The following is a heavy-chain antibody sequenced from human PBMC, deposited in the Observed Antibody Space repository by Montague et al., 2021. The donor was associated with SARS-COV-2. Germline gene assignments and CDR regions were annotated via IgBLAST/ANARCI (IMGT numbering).Heavy chain of an antibody. J-gene: IGHJ6*02. CDR2: IYGLRLT. V-gene: IGHV4-59*10. Sequence: SETLSLTCAGDLHCICRETRARIRKAHGWTPVRYRRIYGLRLTNKKPSLKSRVTMSVDTSKNQFSLKLSSVTAADTAGYYCARYRPRSCSYDSGTYTWGGYGLDVWGQGTPVTVSS. CDR1: LHCICRET. CDR3: ARYRPRSCSYDSGTYTWGGYGLDV. D-gene: IGHD3-10*01.